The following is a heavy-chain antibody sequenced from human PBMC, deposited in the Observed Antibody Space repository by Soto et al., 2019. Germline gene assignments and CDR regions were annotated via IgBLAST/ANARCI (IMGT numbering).Heavy chain of an antibody. D-gene: IGHD3-22*01. V-gene: IGHV3-23*01. Sequence: EVQLLESGGGLVQPGGSLRLSCAASGFTFSSYAMSWVRQAPGKGLEWVSAISGSGGSTYYADSVKGRFTISRDNSKNPMYLQMSSLRAEDTAVYYCAKEVRSMIVVVITSFDYWGQGTLVTVSS. CDR3: AKEVRSMIVVVITSFDY. J-gene: IGHJ4*02. CDR1: GFTFSSYA. CDR2: ISGSGGST.